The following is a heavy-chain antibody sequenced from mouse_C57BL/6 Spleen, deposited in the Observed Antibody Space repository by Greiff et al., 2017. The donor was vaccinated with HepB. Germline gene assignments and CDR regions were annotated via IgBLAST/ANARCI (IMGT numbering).Heavy chain of an antibody. CDR3: TTTIYYYGSSNVEDY. V-gene: IGHV14-4*01. Sequence: EVQLQQSGAELVRPGASVKLSCTASGFNIKDDYMHWVKQRPEQGLEWIGWIDPENGDTEYASKFQGKATITADTSSNTAYLQLSSLTSEDTAVYYCTTTIYYYGSSNVEDYWGQGTTLTVSS. CDR2: IDPENGDT. D-gene: IGHD1-1*01. J-gene: IGHJ2*01. CDR1: GFNIKDDY.